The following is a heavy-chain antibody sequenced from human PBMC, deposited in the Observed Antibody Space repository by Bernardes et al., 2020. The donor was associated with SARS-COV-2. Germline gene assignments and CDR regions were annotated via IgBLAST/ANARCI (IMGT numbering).Heavy chain of an antibody. V-gene: IGHV3-30*19. Sequence: SLRLSCATSGFTFSRFAMHWVRQAPGKGLEWVAIISYEERTAYNADSVKGRFTISRDNAKETIFLQMSSLRPEDTAVYYCARETQDATSSYFDYWGQGTLVTVSS. CDR3: ARETQDATSSYFDY. CDR1: GFTFSRFA. CDR2: ISYEERTA. J-gene: IGHJ4*02. D-gene: IGHD2-2*01.